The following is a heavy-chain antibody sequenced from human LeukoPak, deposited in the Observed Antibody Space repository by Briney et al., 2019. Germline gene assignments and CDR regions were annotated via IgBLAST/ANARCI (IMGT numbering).Heavy chain of an antibody. CDR3: AELGITMIGGV. D-gene: IGHD3-10*02. CDR1: GFTFSSYA. V-gene: IGHV3-30*04. CDR2: ISYDGSNK. J-gene: IGHJ6*04. Sequence: GGSLRLSCAASGFTFSSYAMHWVRQAPGKGLEWVAVISYDGSNKYYADSVKGQFTISRDNSKNTLYLQMSSLRAEDTAVYYCAELGITMIGGVWGKGTTVTISS.